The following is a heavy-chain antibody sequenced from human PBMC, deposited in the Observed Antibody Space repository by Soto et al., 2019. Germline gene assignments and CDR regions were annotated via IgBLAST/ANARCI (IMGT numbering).Heavy chain of an antibody. D-gene: IGHD5-18*01. CDR2: IDHSGTT. Sequence: SETLSLTCTVSGGSISSYYWSWIRQHPEKGLEWLGNIDHSGTTYYNPSLRSRLSISLETSQNQFSLQVTSMTAADTAVYFCVRGRGYSYQNYFDLWGQGSLVTVSS. V-gene: IGHV4-59*06. J-gene: IGHJ5*02. CDR1: GGSISSYY. CDR3: VRGRGYSYQNYFDL.